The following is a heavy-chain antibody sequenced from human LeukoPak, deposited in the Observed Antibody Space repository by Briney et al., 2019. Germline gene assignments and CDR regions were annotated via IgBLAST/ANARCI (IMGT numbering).Heavy chain of an antibody. CDR3: ARALSGSYYDYFDY. V-gene: IGHV3-21*01. D-gene: IGHD1-26*01. J-gene: IGHJ4*02. Sequence: GGSLRLSCAASGFTFSTYSMNWVRQAPGKGLEWVSCISSGSCYTYYVDSVKGRFTISRDNAKNSLYLQMNSLRAEDTAVYYCARALSGSYYDYFDYWGQGTLVTASS. CDR2: ISSGSCYT. CDR1: GFTFSTYS.